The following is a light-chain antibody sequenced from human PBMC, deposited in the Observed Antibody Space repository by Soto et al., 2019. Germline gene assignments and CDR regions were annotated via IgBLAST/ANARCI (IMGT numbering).Light chain of an antibody. CDR3: QHYGSYSPT. V-gene: IGKV1-5*01. CDR1: QSISDW. CDR2: DGS. Sequence: DIPMTQSPPTLSASVGDRVSITCRASQSISDWLAWYQQKPGKAPKLLIYDGSRLASGVPSRFSGSVSGTEFTLTISSLQPVDFATYYCQHYGSYSPTFGQGTKVEIK. J-gene: IGKJ1*01.